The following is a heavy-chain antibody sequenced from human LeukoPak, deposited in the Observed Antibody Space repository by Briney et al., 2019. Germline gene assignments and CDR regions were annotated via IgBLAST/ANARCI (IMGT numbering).Heavy chain of an antibody. CDR1: GASISSGRNY. D-gene: IGHD3-16*01. CDR3: TRGAGWLIDY. Sequence: SETLSLTCTVSGASISSGRNYWGWIRQPPGKGLEWIGSIYYSGNTYYNPSLKSRVTISADTSKNQFSLKLNSLTTADTAVYYCTRGAGWLIDYWGQGILVTVSS. CDR2: IYYSGNT. V-gene: IGHV4-39*07. J-gene: IGHJ4*02.